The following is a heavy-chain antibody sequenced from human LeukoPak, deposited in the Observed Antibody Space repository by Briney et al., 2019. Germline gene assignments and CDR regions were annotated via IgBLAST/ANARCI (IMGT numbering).Heavy chain of an antibody. CDR3: AKDGAGLRYFDWLLNY. D-gene: IGHD3-9*01. V-gene: IGHV3-7*01. Sequence: GGSLRLSCAASGFTFSSHWMAWVRQAPGKGLEWVATIKKDGSQKYYVDSMKGRFTISRDNSKNTLYLQMNSLRAEDTAVYYCAKDGAGLRYFDWLLNYWGQGTLVTVSS. CDR2: IKKDGSQK. J-gene: IGHJ4*02. CDR1: GFTFSSHW.